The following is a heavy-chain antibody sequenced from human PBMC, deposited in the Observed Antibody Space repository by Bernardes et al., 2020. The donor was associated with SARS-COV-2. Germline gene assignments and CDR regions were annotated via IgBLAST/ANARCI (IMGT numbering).Heavy chain of an antibody. CDR2: MNADGTTI. CDR3: ARAGEYRFAY. Sequence: GSLRLSCAASGFTFSTSWMHWVRQAPGEGLVWVSRMNADGTTIDYADSVKGRFTISRDNAKNTLYLQMNSLRAEDTAVYYCARAGEYRFAYWGQGTLVTVSS. V-gene: IGHV3-74*01. CDR1: GFTFSTSW. J-gene: IGHJ4*02. D-gene: IGHD4-17*01.